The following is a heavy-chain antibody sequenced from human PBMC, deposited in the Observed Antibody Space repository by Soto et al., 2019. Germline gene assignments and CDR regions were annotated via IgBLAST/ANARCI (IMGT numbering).Heavy chain of an antibody. CDR3: ASRKKGRNYYGSGSYYQYNWFDP. V-gene: IGHV4-34*01. J-gene: IGHJ5*02. CDR1: GGSFSGYY. Sequence: PSETLSLTCAVYGGSFSGYYWSWIRQPPGKGLEWFGEINHSGSTNYNPSLKSRVTISVDTSKNQFSLKLSSVTAADTAVYYCASRKKGRNYYGSGSYYQYNWFDPWGQGTLVTVS. CDR2: INHSGST. D-gene: IGHD3-10*01.